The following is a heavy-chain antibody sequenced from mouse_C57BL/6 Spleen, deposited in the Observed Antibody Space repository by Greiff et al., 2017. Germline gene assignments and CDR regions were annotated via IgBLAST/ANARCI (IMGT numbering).Heavy chain of an antibody. J-gene: IGHJ1*03. Sequence: VQLQQSGPELVKPGASVKMSCKASGYSFTDYNMHWVKQSHGKSLEWIGYINPNNGGTSYNQKFKGKATLTVNKSSSTDYMEHRILTSEASAVYYCARGDDYSSSEWYFDVWGTGTTVTVSS. CDR1: GYSFTDYN. D-gene: IGHD1-1*01. CDR3: ARGDDYSSSEWYFDV. V-gene: IGHV1-22*01. CDR2: INPNNGGT.